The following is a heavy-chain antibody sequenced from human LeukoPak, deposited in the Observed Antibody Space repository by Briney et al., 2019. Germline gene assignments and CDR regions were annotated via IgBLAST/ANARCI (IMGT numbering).Heavy chain of an antibody. V-gene: IGHV3-21*01. J-gene: IGHJ6*03. Sequence: GGSLRLSCAASGFTFSSYNMNWVRQAPGKGLEWVSSISSSSSYIYYADSVKGRFSISRDNAKNSLYLQMSSLRAEDTAVYYCARDLRGFPYYYYYMDVWGKGTTVTVSS. CDR3: ARDLRGFPYYYYYMDV. CDR1: GFTFSSYN. CDR2: ISSSSSYI.